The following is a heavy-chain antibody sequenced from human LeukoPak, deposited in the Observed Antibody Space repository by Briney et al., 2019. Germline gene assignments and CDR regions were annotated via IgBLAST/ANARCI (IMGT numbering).Heavy chain of an antibody. CDR3: GRVIAGAIDY. J-gene: IGHJ4*02. D-gene: IGHD6-13*01. CDR1: GFTFSGHS. CDR2: INLDGSER. Sequence: GGSLRLSCAASGFTFSGHSMTWVRQAPGEGLEWVANINLDGSERFYVDFVKGRFTISRDNADNSMYLQMNSLRAEDTAVYYCGRVIAGAIDYWGQGTLVTVSS. V-gene: IGHV3-7*01.